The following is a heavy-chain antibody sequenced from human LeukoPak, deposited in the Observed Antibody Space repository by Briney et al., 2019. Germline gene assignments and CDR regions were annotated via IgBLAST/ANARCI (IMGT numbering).Heavy chain of an antibody. J-gene: IGHJ4*02. V-gene: IGHV3-74*03. Sequence: PGGSLRLSCAASGFTFTSYWMHWVRQAPGKGLVWVSRINGDGTSTEYADSVKGRLTISRDNAKNTLFLQMNSLRADDTAVYYCIRTALTGDIWGQGTLVTVSS. CDR2: INGDGTST. CDR1: GFTFTSYW. CDR3: IRTALTGDI. D-gene: IGHD7-27*01.